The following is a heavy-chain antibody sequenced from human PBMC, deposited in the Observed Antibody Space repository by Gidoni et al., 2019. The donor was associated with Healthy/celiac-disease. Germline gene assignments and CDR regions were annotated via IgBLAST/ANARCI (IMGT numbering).Heavy chain of an antibody. Sequence: SYAMHWVRQAPGKGLEWVAVISYDGSNKYYADSVKGRFTISRDNSKNTLYLQMNSLRAEDTAVYYCARGPRSRYYGSGSYYTDYYYYYMDVWGKGTTVTVSS. CDR3: ARGPRSRYYGSGSYYTDYYYYYMDV. CDR1: SYA. D-gene: IGHD3-10*01. J-gene: IGHJ6*03. V-gene: IGHV3-30-3*01. CDR2: ISYDGSNK.